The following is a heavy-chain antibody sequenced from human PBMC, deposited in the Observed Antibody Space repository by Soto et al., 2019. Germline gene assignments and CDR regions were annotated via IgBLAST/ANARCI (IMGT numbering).Heavy chain of an antibody. CDR3: ARLRVTMIRGVPRYFYGLDI. CDR2: IYPGDSDA. J-gene: IGHJ6*02. CDR1: GFSFTTYW. D-gene: IGHD3-10*01. Sequence: GEALKISCEGSGFSFTTYWNGWVRQMPGKGLEWMGIIYPGDSDARYSPSFQGQVTISADKSISTAYLQWSSLKASDTAMYYCARLRVTMIRGVPRYFYGLDIWGQGTTVTVSS. V-gene: IGHV5-51*01.